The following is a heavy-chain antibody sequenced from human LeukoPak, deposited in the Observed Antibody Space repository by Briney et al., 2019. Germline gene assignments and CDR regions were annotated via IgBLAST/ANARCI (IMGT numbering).Heavy chain of an antibody. D-gene: IGHD6-13*01. J-gene: IGHJ4*02. CDR3: AKDRDSSSWYRGPFDY. V-gene: IGHV3-30-3*01. CDR2: ISYDGSNK. Sequence: GGSLRLSCAASGFSFSDYPIHWVRQAPGKGLEWVAVISYDGSNKYYADSVKGRFTISRDNSKNTLYLQMNSLRAEDTAVFYCAKDRDSSSWYRGPFDYWGQGALVTVSS. CDR1: GFSFSDYP.